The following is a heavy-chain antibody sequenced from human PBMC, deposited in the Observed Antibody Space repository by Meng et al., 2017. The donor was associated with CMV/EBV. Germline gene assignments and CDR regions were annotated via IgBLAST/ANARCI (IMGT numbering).Heavy chain of an antibody. CDR2: IYYSGST. V-gene: IGHV4-59*12. Sequence: SETLSLTCTVSGGSISSYYWSWIRQPPGKGLEWIGYIYYSGSTNYNPSLKSRVTVSVDTSKNQFSLRLSSVTAADTAVYYCAIYFYDYAMDVWGQGTTVTVSS. CDR1: GGSISSYY. J-gene: IGHJ6*02. CDR3: AIYFYDYAMDV.